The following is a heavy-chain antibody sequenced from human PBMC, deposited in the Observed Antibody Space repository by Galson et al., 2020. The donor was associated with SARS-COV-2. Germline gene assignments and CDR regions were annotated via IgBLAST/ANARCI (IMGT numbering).Heavy chain of an antibody. CDR1: GFTFSNYW. J-gene: IGHJ6*02. V-gene: IGHV3-74*01. CDR3: ARGLYCSDSSCFRRDYYFYGMDV. Sequence: GGSLRLSCEASGFTFSNYWMHWVRQAPGKGLVWVSRVNGDGSSTSYADSVKGQFTISRDNAKNTLHLQMNSLRAEDTAVYYCARGLYCSDSSCFRRDYYFYGMDVWGQRTTVTVSS. D-gene: IGHD2-2*01. CDR2: VNGDGSST.